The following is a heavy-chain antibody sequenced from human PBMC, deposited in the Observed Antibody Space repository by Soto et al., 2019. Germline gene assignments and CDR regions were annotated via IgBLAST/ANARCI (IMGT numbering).Heavy chain of an antibody. J-gene: IGHJ4*02. D-gene: IGHD3-10*01. CDR2: VYWNDDR. V-gene: IGHV2-5*01. Sequence: QITLKESGPTLVKPTQTLTLTCTFSGFSLSTTGVGVGWIRQPPGKALEWLALVYWNDDRRYSPSRKSRLTITQDTSQNQVGLTLTDMDPVDTATYYGGHRRIIMPFGYWGQGALVTGSS. CDR1: GFSLSTTGVG. CDR3: GHRRIIMPFGY.